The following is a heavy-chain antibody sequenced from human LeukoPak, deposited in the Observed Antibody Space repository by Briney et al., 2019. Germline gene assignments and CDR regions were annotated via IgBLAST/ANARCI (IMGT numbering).Heavy chain of an antibody. V-gene: IGHV3-30*03. CDR3: ARAQYSGSSTSDY. CDR2: ISYDGSNK. Sequence: PGGSLRLSCAASGFTFSSYGMHWVRQAPGKGLEWVAVISYDGSNKYYADSVKGRFTISRDNAKNSLYLQMNSLRAEDTAVYYCARAQYSGSSTSDYLGQGTLVTVSS. D-gene: IGHD1-26*01. CDR1: GFTFSSYG. J-gene: IGHJ4*02.